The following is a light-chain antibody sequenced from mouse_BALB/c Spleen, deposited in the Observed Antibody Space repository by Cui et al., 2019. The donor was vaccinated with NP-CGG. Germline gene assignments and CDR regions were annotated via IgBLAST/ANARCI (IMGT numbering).Light chain of an antibody. Sequence: QAVVTQESALTTSPGDTVTLTCRSSTGAVTTSNYANWVQEKPDHLFTGLIGGTHNRPPGVPARFSGSLIGNKAALTITGAQTEDEAIYFCALWYSNHWVFGGGTKLTVL. CDR3: ALWYSNHWV. CDR1: TGAVTTSNY. J-gene: IGLJ1*01. CDR2: GTH. V-gene: IGLV1*01.